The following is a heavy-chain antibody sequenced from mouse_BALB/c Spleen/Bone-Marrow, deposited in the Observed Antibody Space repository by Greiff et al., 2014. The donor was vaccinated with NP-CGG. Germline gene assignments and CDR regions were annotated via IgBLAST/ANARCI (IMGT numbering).Heavy chain of an antibody. CDR1: GYSITSGYS. CDR3: ARLAGTPYTMDY. J-gene: IGHJ4*01. D-gene: IGHD4-1*01. CDR2: IHYSGIT. V-gene: IGHV3-1*02. Sequence: EVQLQQSGPDLVKPSQSLSLTCTVTGYSITSGYSWHWIRQFPGNKLEWMGYIHYSGITVYNPSLRSRISIARDTSKSQFFLQLNSVTTEDTATYYCARLAGTPYTMDYWGQGTSVTVSS.